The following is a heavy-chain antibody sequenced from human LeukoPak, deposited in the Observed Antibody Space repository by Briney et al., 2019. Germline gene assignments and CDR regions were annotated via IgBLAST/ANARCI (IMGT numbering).Heavy chain of an antibody. V-gene: IGHV4-61*08. J-gene: IGHJ3*02. CDR2: IYYSGST. CDR1: GGSISSGGYY. D-gene: IGHD3-3*01. Sequence: SQTLSLTCTVSGGSISSGGYYWSWIRQHPGKGLEWIGYIYYSGSTNYNPSLKSRVTISVDTSKNQFSLKLSSVTAADTAVYYCAREGPTLDYDFWSGYYPQGAFDIWGQGTMVTVSS. CDR3: AREGPTLDYDFWSGYYPQGAFDI.